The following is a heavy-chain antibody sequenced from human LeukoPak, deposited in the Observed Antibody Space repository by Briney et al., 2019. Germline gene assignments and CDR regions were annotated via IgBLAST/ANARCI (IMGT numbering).Heavy chain of an antibody. CDR1: GDSISSGDYY. J-gene: IGHJ5*02. V-gene: IGHV4-61*02. CDR3: ARDSIRVQTGTTP. CDR2: ISSSGST. Sequence: SETLSLTCTVSGDSISSGDYYWSWIRQPAGKGLEWIGRISSSGSTNYNPSLKSRVTISVDTSKNQFSLRLTPVTAADTAVYYCARDSIRVQTGTTPWGRGTLVTVSS. D-gene: IGHD1-1*01.